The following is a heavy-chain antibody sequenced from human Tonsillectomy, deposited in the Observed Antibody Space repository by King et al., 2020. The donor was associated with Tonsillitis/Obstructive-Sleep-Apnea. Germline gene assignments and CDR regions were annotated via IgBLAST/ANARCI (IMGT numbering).Heavy chain of an antibody. V-gene: IGHV1-18*01. CDR3: ARADPISAAGTFDP. CDR1: GYTFTSYG. D-gene: IGHD6-13*01. CDR2: ISAYSGNT. Sequence: QLVQSGAEVKNPGASVKVSCKASGYTFTSYGINWVRQAPGQGLEWMGWISAYSGNTNYAQKLQGRVSMTTDTSTNTAYMDLRSLRYDDTAVYYCARADPISAAGTFDPRGQGTLVTVSS. J-gene: IGHJ5*02.